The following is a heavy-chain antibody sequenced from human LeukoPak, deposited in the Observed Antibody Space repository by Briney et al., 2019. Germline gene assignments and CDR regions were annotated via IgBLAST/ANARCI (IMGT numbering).Heavy chain of an antibody. CDR3: ARHFYSTSSGWFPLDY. J-gene: IGHJ4*02. CDR2: IYYSGST. D-gene: IGHD6-19*01. V-gene: IGHV4-59*08. CDR1: GGSFSGYY. Sequence: PSETLSLTCAVYGGSFSGYYWSWIRQPPGKGLEWIGYIYYSGSTNYNPSLRSRVTISVDTAKNQFSLKLSSVTAADTAVYYCARHFYSTSSGWFPLDYWGQGTLVTVSS.